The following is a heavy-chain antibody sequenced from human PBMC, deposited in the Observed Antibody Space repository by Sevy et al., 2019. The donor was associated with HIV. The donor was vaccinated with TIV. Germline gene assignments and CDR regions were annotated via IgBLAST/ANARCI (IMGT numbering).Heavy chain of an antibody. D-gene: IGHD4-4*01. CDR1: GYKFTTYW. V-gene: IGHV5-51*01. J-gene: IGHJ4*02. CDR2: IYPRDSDT. CDR3: ARHVDMTTLIGVLYYFDS. Sequence: GESLKISCKASGYKFTTYWIGWARQMPGKGLEWMGMIYPRDSDTRYSPSFQGQVTISADTSINTAYLQWSSLKASDTAMYFCARHVDMTTLIGVLYYFDSWGQGTLVTVSS.